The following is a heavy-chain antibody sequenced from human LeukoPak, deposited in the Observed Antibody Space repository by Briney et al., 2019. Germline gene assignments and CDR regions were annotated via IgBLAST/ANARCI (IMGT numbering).Heavy chain of an antibody. CDR3: ARGYDYGDFFDY. D-gene: IGHD4-17*01. V-gene: IGHV3-30*03. CDR2: ISYDGSNK. Sequence: PGGSLRLSCAASGFTFSSYGMHWVRQAPGKGLEWVAVISYDGSNKYYADSVKGRFTISRDNSKNTLYLQMNSLRAEDTAVYYCARGYDYGDFFDYWGQGTLVTVSS. CDR1: GFTFSSYG. J-gene: IGHJ4*02.